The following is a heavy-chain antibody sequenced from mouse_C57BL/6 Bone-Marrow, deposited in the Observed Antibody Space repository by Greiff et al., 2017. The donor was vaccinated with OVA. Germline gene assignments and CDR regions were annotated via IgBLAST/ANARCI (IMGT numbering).Heavy chain of an antibody. D-gene: IGHD6-5*01. CDR1: GFSFNTYA. Sequence: EVKLVESGGGLVQPKGSLKLSCAASGFSFNTYAMNWVRQAPGKGLEWVARIRSKSNNYATYYADSVKDRFTISRDDSESMLYLQMNNLKTEDTAMYYCVRDSPYAMDYWGQGTLVTVSA. J-gene: IGHJ3*01. CDR2: IRSKSNNYAT. V-gene: IGHV10-1*01. CDR3: VRDSPYAMDY.